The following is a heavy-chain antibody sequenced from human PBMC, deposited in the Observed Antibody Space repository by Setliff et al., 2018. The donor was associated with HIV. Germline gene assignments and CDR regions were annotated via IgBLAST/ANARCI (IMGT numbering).Heavy chain of an antibody. D-gene: IGHD6-13*01. CDR2: IIPIFGTA. Sequence: SVKVSCKASGGTFRKYSLSWVRQAPGQGLEWMGGIIPIFGTANYAQKFQGRVTITADESTSTAYMELSSLRSEDTAVYYCARVAASWYTAPFDNWGQGTMVNVSS. J-gene: IGHJ3*02. CDR3: ARVAASWYTAPFDN. V-gene: IGHV1-69*13. CDR1: GGTFRKYS.